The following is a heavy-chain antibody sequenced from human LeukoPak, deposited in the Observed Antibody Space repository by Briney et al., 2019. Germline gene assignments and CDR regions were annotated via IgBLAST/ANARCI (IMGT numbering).Heavy chain of an antibody. Sequence: GGSLRLSCAASGFTFSSYAMLWVRQAPGKGLEYVSAISSNGGSTYYANSVKGRFTISRDNSKNTLYLQMGSLRAEDMAVYYCARDGGRYCSSTSCRTFDYWGQGTLVTVSS. CDR1: GFTFSSYA. D-gene: IGHD2-2*01. V-gene: IGHV3-64*01. J-gene: IGHJ4*02. CDR3: ARDGGRYCSSTSCRTFDY. CDR2: ISSNGGST.